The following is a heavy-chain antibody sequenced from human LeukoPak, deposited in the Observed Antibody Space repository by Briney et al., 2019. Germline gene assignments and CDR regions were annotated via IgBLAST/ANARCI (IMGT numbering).Heavy chain of an antibody. CDR3: ARDANDFWSGYSDY. D-gene: IGHD3-3*01. CDR1: GGSISSGSYY. J-gene: IGHJ4*02. V-gene: IGHV4-61*02. CDR2: IYTSGST. Sequence: SQTLSPTCTVSGGSISSGSYYWSWIRQPAGKGLEWIGRIYTSGSTNYNPSLKSRVTISVDTSKNQFSLKLSSVTAADTAVYYCARDANDFWSGYSDYWGQGTLVTVSS.